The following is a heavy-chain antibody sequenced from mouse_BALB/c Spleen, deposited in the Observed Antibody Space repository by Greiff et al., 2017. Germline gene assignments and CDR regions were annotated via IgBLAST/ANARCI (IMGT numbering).Heavy chain of an antibody. CDR1: GYTFTDYN. Sequence: EVQLQQSGPELVKPGASVKISCKASGYTFTDYNMDWVKQSHGQSLEWIGDINPNNGGTIYNQKFKGKATLTVDKSSSTAYMELRSLTSEYTAVYYCERGGVPFAYWGQGTLVTVSA. J-gene: IGHJ3*01. V-gene: IGHV1-18*01. CDR3: ERGGVPFAY. CDR2: INPNNGGT. D-gene: IGHD2-14*01.